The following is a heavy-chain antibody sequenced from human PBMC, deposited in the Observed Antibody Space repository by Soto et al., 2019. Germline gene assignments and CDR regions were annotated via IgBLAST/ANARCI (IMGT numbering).Heavy chain of an antibody. CDR3: AHRGRIAAAGTAHYYYYYGMDV. CDR2: IYWDDDK. V-gene: IGHV2-5*02. CDR1: GFSLSTSGVG. Sequence: QITLKESGPTLVKPTQTLTLTCTFSGFSLSTSGVGVGWIRQPPGKALEWLALIYWDDDKRYSPSLKSRLTITKDTTKNQVVRTMTNMDPVDTATYYCAHRGRIAAAGTAHYYYYYGMDVWGQGTTVTVSS. D-gene: IGHD6-13*01. J-gene: IGHJ6*02.